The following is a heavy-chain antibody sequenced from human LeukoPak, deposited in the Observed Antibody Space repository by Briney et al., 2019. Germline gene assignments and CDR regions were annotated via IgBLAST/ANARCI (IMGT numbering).Heavy chain of an antibody. CDR3: ARGGSSSWYFRSSLDY. Sequence: PSQTLSLTCAVSGGSISSGGYSWSWIRQPPGKGLEWIGEINHSGSTNYNPSLKSRVTISVDTSKNQFSLKLSSVTAADTAVYYCARGGSSSWYFRSSLDYWGQGTLVTVSS. V-gene: IGHV4-30-2*01. CDR2: INHSGST. CDR1: GGSISSGGYS. J-gene: IGHJ4*02. D-gene: IGHD6-13*01.